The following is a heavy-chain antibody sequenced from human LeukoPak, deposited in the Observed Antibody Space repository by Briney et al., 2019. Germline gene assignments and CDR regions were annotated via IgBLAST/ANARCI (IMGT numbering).Heavy chain of an antibody. D-gene: IGHD2-21*01. CDR2: ISSSGSTI. V-gene: IGHV3-11*04. Sequence: PGGSLRLSCVASGFSFSDYYMYWIRQAPGKGLEWVSYISSSGSTIYYADSVKGRFTISRDNAKNSLYLQMNSLRDEDTAVYYCARDYGPEGTIVIYFQHWGQGTLVTVSS. CDR1: GFSFSDYY. J-gene: IGHJ1*01. CDR3: ARDYGPEGTIVIYFQH.